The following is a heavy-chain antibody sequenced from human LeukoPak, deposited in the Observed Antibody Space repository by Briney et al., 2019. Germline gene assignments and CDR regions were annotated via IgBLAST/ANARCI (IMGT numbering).Heavy chain of an antibody. V-gene: IGHV3-21*01. CDR2: ISSSSSYI. CDR3: ARVYCSSTSCYTFDYYYGMDV. CDR1: GFIFDNYA. J-gene: IGHJ6*02. Sequence: GVSLRLSCAGSGFIFDNYAMHWVRQPPGKGLEWVSSISSSSSYIYYADSMKGRFTISRDNAKNSLYLQMNSLRAEDTAVYYCARVYCSSTSCYTFDYYYGMDVWGQGTTVTVSS. D-gene: IGHD2-2*02.